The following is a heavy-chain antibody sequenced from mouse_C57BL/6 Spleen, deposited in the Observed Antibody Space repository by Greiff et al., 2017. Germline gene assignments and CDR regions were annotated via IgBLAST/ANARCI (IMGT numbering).Heavy chain of an antibody. CDR3: ASLESWFAY. Sequence: VKLMESGAELVRPGASVKLSCKASGYTFTDYYINWVKQRPGQGLEWIARIYPGSGNTYYNEKFKGKATLTAEKSSSTAYMQLSSLTSEDSAVYFCASLESWFAYWGQGTLVTVSA. CDR2: IYPGSGNT. V-gene: IGHV1-76*01. J-gene: IGHJ3*01. CDR1: GYTFTDYY.